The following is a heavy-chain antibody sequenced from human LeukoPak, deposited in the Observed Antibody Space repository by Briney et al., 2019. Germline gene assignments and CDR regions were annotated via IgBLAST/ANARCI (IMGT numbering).Heavy chain of an antibody. CDR2: ISYDGSNK. D-gene: IGHD1-20*01. CDR1: GLTFSSYA. Sequence: GGSLRLSCAASGLTFSSYAMHWVRQAPGKGLEWVAVISYDGSNKYYADSVKGRFTISRDNSKNTLYLQMNSLRAEDTAVYYCKTGITGTNGLDYWGQGTLVTVSS. J-gene: IGHJ4*02. V-gene: IGHV3-30-3*01. CDR3: KTGITGTNGLDY.